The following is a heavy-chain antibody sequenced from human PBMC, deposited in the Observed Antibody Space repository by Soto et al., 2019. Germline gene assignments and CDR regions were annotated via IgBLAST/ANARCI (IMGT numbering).Heavy chain of an antibody. Sequence: SVKVSCKASGGTFSSYAISWVRQAPGQGLEWMGGIIPIFGTANYAQKFQGRVTITADESTSTAYMELSSLRSEDTAVYYCARCKQLLYGYYGMDVWGQGTTVTVSS. D-gene: IGHD2-2*02. V-gene: IGHV1-69*13. CDR2: IIPIFGTA. CDR3: ARCKQLLYGYYGMDV. CDR1: GGTFSSYA. J-gene: IGHJ6*02.